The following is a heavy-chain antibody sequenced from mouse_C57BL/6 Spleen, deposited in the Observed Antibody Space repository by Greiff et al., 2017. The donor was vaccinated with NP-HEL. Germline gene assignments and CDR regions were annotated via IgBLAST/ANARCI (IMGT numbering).Heavy chain of an antibody. CDR3: AGITTVVAPVAY. Sequence: VQLQQPGAELARPGASVKLSCKASGYTFTSYGISWVKQRTGQGLEWIGEIYPRSGNTYYNEKFKGKATLTADKSSSTAYMELRSLTSEDSAVYFCAGITTVVAPVAYWGQGTLVTVSA. CDR1: GYTFTSYG. J-gene: IGHJ3*01. CDR2: IYPRSGNT. V-gene: IGHV1-81*01. D-gene: IGHD1-1*01.